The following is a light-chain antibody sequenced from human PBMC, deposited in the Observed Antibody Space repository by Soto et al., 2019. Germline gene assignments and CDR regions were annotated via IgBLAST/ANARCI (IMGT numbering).Light chain of an antibody. CDR2: GAS. CDR1: ESVYSNY. J-gene: IGKJ5*01. Sequence: IVLTQSQGTLSLSPGERGTLSCRASESVYSNYLAWYQKKRGQAPRLLIHGASIRATGIPDRFSGSGSGTDFTLTISSLEPEDFTVYYCQQYGRSPITFGQGTRLQIK. CDR3: QQYGRSPIT. V-gene: IGKV3-20*01.